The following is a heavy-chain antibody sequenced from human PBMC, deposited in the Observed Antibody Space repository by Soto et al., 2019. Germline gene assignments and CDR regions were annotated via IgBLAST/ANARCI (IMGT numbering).Heavy chain of an antibody. V-gene: IGHV1-69*01. CDR1: GGTFSSYA. CDR2: IIPIFGTA. J-gene: IGHJ3*02. CDR3: ASAVHYYDSSGYYYVRAFDS. D-gene: IGHD3-22*01. Sequence: QVQLVQSGAEVKKPGSSVKVSCKASGGTFSSYAISWVRQAPGQGLEWMGGIIPIFGTANYAQKFQGRVTITADESTSTAYMELSSLRSEDTAVYYCASAVHYYDSSGYYYVRAFDSWGQGPMVTVSS.